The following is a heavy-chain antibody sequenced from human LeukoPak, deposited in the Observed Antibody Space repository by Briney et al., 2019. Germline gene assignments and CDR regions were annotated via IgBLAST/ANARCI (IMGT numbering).Heavy chain of an antibody. CDR2: MNPNSGNT. CDR1: GYTFTSYD. V-gene: IGHV1-8*03. CDR3: ARNARGSSWYFNWFDP. J-gene: IGHJ5*02. Sequence: ASVKVSCKASGYTFTSYDINWVRQAAGQGLEWMGWMNPNSGNTGYAQKFQGRVTITRNTSISTAYMELSSLRSEDTAVYYCARNARGSSWYFNWFDPWGQGTLVTVSS. D-gene: IGHD6-13*01.